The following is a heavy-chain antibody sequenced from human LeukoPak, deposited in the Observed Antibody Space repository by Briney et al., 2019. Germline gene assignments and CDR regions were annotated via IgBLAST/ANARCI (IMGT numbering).Heavy chain of an antibody. CDR3: ARLYSSGWSFDY. CDR2: MSDSGST. Sequence: PSETLSLTCTVSGASISSRSYYWVWIRQPPGKGLEWIGTMSDSGSTYYIPSLRSRVTISVDTSKNQLSLKLSSVTAADTAVYYCARLYSSGWSFDYWGQGTLVSVSP. V-gene: IGHV4-39*01. D-gene: IGHD6-19*01. J-gene: IGHJ4*02. CDR1: GASISSRSYY.